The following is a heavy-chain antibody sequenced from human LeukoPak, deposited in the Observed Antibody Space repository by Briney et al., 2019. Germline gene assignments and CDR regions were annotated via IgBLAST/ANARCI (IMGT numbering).Heavy chain of an antibody. CDR3: AREGYSSTYYYYMDV. V-gene: IGHV4-39*07. J-gene: IGHJ6*03. D-gene: IGHD2-15*01. CDR1: GGSISSSSYY. CDR2: IYYSGST. Sequence: SETLSLTCTVSGGSISSSSYYWGWIRQPPGKGLEWIGSIYYSGSTYYNPSLKSRVTISVDTSKNQFSLKLSSVTAADTAVYYCAREGYSSTYYYYMDVWGKGATVTVSS.